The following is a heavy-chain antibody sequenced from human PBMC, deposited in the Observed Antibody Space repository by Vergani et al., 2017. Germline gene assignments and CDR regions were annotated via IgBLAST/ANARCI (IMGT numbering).Heavy chain of an antibody. CDR3: ASRDITIFGVVIIRCYYYYGMDG. CDR2: IIPIFGTA. D-gene: IGHD3-3*01. CDR1: GGTFSSYA. Sequence: QVQLVQSGAEVKKPGSSVKVSCKASGGTFSSYAISWVRQAPGQGLEWMGGIIPIFGTANYAQKFQGRVTITADESTSTAYMELSSLRSEDTAVYYCASRDITIFGVVIIRCYYYYGMDGWGQGTTVTVSS. J-gene: IGHJ6*02. V-gene: IGHV1-69*01.